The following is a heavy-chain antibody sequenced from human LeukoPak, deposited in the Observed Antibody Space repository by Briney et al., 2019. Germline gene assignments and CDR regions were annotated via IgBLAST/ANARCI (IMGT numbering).Heavy chain of an antibody. V-gene: IGHV4-39*01. CDR2: IHHSGST. Sequence: PSETLSLTCTVSGGSISSSTYYWAWIRQPPGKGLEGIATIHHSGSTYYKPSLRSGVTISVDTSRNQFSLKLSSVTVADTAVYYCARLGGYYDPPGYWGQGTLVTVSS. D-gene: IGHD3-22*01. CDR3: ARLGGYYDPPGY. J-gene: IGHJ4*02. CDR1: GGSISSSTYY.